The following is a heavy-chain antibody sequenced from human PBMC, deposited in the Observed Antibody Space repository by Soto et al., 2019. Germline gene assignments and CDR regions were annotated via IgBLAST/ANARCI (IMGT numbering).Heavy chain of an antibody. CDR2: IYPGDSDT. Sequence: EVQLVQSGAEVKKPGESLKISCKGSGYSFTSYWIGWVRQMPGKGLEWMGIIYPGDSDTRYSPSFQGQVTISADKSISTAYLQWSSLKASDTAMYYCARAPMVRGVISDCSAFDIWGQGTMVTVSS. D-gene: IGHD3-10*01. J-gene: IGHJ3*02. CDR1: GYSFTSYW. CDR3: ARAPMVRGVISDCSAFDI. V-gene: IGHV5-51*01.